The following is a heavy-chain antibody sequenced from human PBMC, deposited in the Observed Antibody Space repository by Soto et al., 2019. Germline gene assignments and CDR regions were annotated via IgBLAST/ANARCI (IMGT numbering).Heavy chain of an antibody. CDR3: ARASEARPYYFDY. D-gene: IGHD6-6*01. Sequence: VSGASVSSDFYYWGWIRQPPGKTLEWIGSLFYTGSSYYSPSLQSRVTISLDTSKNQFSLRLSSVTAADTAVYYCARASEARPYYFDYWGQGTLVTVSS. J-gene: IGHJ4*02. V-gene: IGHV4-39*01. CDR2: LFYTGSS. CDR1: GASVSSDFYY.